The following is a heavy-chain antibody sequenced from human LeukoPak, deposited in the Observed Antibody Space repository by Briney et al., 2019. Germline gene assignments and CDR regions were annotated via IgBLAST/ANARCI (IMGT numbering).Heavy chain of an antibody. CDR2: LHADGNEK. J-gene: IGHJ4*02. Sequence: GGSLRLSCPASGFTFSTYAMHWVRQAPGKGLEWVARLHADGNEKYFVHSVKGRFTVSRDNAKNSLYLQMNSLRVEDTAVYYCARGGYSFDYLGQGTLVTVSS. V-gene: IGHV3-7*01. CDR3: ARGGYSFDY. CDR1: GFTFSTYA. D-gene: IGHD5-12*01.